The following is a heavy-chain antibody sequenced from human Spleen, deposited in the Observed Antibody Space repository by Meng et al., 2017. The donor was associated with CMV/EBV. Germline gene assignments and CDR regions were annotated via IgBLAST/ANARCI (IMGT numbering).Heavy chain of an antibody. CDR3: AKDTLYSSGTRTSFDY. J-gene: IGHJ4*02. V-gene: IGHV3-23*01. CDR2: ISGSGGST. CDR1: GFTFSSYA. Sequence: GGSLRLSCAASGFTFSSYAMSWVRQAPGKGLEWVSAISGSGGSTYYADSVKGRFTISRDNSKNTLYLQMNSLRAEDTAVYYCAKDTLYSSGTRTSFDYWGQGTLVTVSS. D-gene: IGHD6-19*01.